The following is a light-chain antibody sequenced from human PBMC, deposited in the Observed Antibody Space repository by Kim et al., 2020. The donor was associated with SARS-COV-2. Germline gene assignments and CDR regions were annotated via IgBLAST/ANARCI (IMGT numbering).Light chain of an antibody. CDR1: QGISSA. CDR3: QQVNSYPIT. J-gene: IGKJ5*01. Sequence: ASFGARVTITCRASQGISSALAWYQQKPGKVPKLLMYDASSLESGVSSRFSGSGSGTDFTLTISSLQPEDFATYYCQQVNSYPITFGQGTRLEIK. V-gene: IGKV1-13*02. CDR2: DAS.